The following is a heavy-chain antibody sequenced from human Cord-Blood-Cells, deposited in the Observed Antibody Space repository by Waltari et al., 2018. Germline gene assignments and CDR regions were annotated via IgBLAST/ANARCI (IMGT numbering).Heavy chain of an antibody. CDR2: IWYDGSNK. V-gene: IGHV3-33*01. Sequence: QVQLVESGGGVVQPGRSLRLSCAASGFTFSSYGMHWVRQAPGKGLGWVAVIWYDGSNKYYADSVKGRFTISRDNSKNTLYLQMNSLRAEDTAVYYCARDNIPTYYYGSGSYYDAFDIWGQGTMVTVSS. CDR3: ARDNIPTYYYGSGSYYDAFDI. CDR1: GFTFSSYG. J-gene: IGHJ3*02. D-gene: IGHD3-10*01.